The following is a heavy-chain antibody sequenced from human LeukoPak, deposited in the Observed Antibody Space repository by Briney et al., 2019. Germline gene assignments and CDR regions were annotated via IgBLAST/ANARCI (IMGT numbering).Heavy chain of an antibody. CDR1: GFTFSNAW. Sequence: PGGSLRLSCAASGFTFSNAWMSWVRQAPGKGLEWVVRIKSKTDGGTTDYAAPVKGRFTISRDDSKNTLYLQMNSLKTEDTAVYYCTTGKVLLWFGEVFPRYWGQGTLVTVSS. D-gene: IGHD3-10*01. V-gene: IGHV3-15*01. J-gene: IGHJ4*02. CDR3: TTGKVLLWFGEVFPRY. CDR2: IKSKTDGGTT.